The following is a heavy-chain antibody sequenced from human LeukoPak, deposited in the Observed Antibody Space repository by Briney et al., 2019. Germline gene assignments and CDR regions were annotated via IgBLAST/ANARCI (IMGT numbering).Heavy chain of an antibody. CDR3: ARGDTMIVEEYFQH. D-gene: IGHD3-22*01. V-gene: IGHV1-18*01. Sequence: ASVKVSCKASGYTFTNYCISWVRQAPGQGLEWMGWISAYNGNTNYAQKLQGRVTMTTDTSTSTAYMELRSLRSDDTAVYYCARGDTMIVEEYFQHWGQGTLVTVSS. CDR2: ISAYNGNT. J-gene: IGHJ1*01. CDR1: GYTFTNYC.